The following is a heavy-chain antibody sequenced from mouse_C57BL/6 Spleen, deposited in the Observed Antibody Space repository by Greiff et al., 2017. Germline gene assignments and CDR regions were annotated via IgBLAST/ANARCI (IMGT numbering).Heavy chain of an antibody. CDR3: ARDYYGSRGPFDV. V-gene: IGHV1-53*01. D-gene: IGHD1-1*01. CDR1: GYTFTSYW. J-gene: IGHJ2*01. Sequence: QVQLQQPGTELVKPGASVKLSCKASGYTFTSYWMHWVKQRPGQGLAWIGNINPSNGGTNYNEKFKSKATLTVAKSSSTAYMQLSSLTSEDSAVYNCARDYYGSRGPFDVWGKGTTLTVSS. CDR2: INPSNGGT.